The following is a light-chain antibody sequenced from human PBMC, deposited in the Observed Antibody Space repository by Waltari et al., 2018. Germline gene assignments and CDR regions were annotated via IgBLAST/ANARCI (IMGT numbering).Light chain of an antibody. Sequence: DIHLTQSPSYLSASVGDRVTITCRASRGISSYLAWYQQKPGNAPKLLIYAASTLQSGVPLRFSGSGSGTEFTLTISSLQPEDFATYYCQQVNTYSWTFGQGTKVEIK. CDR1: RGISSY. CDR3: QQVNTYSWT. CDR2: AAS. J-gene: IGKJ1*01. V-gene: IGKV1-9*01.